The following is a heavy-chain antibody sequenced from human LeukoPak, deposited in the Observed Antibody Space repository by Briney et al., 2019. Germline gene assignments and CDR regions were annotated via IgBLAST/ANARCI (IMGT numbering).Heavy chain of an antibody. CDR3: ARDSSGWYSTFDY. Sequence: SETLSLTCAVSGGSISGSNWWSGVRPPPGKGLEWIGEISHSGSTSYNPSLRSRVTISVDKSKNQFSLKLSSVTAADTAVYYCARDSSGWYSTFDYWGQGTLVTVSS. CDR2: ISHSGST. CDR1: GGSISGSNW. V-gene: IGHV4-4*02. D-gene: IGHD6-19*01. J-gene: IGHJ4*02.